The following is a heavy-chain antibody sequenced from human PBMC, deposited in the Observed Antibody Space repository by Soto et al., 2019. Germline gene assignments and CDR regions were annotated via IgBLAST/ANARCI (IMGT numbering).Heavy chain of an antibody. D-gene: IGHD3-10*01. CDR3: ASSVFYSGFLDP. V-gene: IGHV3-53*01. Sequence: GGSLRLSCAASGLTVSTKYMNWIRQAPGKGLEWVAALYSGGSAYYADSVKGRFTISRDSSKNTLYLQMNSLRVDDTAVYYCASSVFYSGFLDPWGQGALV. J-gene: IGHJ5*02. CDR1: GLTVSTKY. CDR2: LYSGGSA.